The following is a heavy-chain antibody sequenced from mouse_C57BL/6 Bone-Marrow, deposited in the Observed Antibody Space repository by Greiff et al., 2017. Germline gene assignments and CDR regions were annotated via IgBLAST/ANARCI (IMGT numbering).Heavy chain of an antibody. CDR2: ISSGGSYT. J-gene: IGHJ4*01. CDR3: ARQGYYSNSYAMDY. D-gene: IGHD2-5*01. V-gene: IGHV5-6*01. CDR1: GFTFSSYG. Sequence: EVQLVESGGDLVKPGGSLKLSCAASGFTFSSYGMSWVRQTPDKRLEWVATISSGGSYTYYPDSVKGRFTISRDNAKNTLYLQMRSLKSEDTAMYYCARQGYYSNSYAMDYWGQGTSVTVSS.